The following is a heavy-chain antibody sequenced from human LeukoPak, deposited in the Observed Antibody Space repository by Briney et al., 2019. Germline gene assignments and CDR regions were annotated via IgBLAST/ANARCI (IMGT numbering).Heavy chain of an antibody. Sequence: GGSLRLSCAASGFTFSSYAMSWVRQAPGKGLEWVANIRPDGSDEYYVDSVKGRFTISRDNAKNSLYLQMNSLRAEDTAVYYCVREGTDYWGQGTLVTVSS. CDR3: VREGTDY. CDR2: IRPDGSDE. D-gene: IGHD1/OR15-1a*01. V-gene: IGHV3-7*01. CDR1: GFTFSSYA. J-gene: IGHJ4*02.